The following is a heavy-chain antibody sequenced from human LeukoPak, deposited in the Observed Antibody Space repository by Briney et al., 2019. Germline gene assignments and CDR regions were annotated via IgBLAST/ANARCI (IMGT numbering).Heavy chain of an antibody. V-gene: IGHV3-9*01. CDR3: AKDVGGRWPLYYFDY. J-gene: IGHJ4*02. CDR1: GFTFDDYA. D-gene: IGHD2-21*02. Sequence: GGSLRLSCAASGFTFDDYAMHWVRQAPGKGLEWVSGLSWNSGTIAYADSVKGRFTISRDNAKNSLYLQMNSLRPEDTALYYCAKDVGGRWPLYYFDYWGQGTLVTVSS. CDR2: LSWNSGTI.